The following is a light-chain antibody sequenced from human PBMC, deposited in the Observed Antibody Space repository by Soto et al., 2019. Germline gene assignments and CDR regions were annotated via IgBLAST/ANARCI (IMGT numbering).Light chain of an antibody. V-gene: IGLV3-1*01. CDR1: KLGDKY. CDR2: QNS. J-gene: IGLJ2*01. CDR3: QAWDSSTVV. Sequence: SYELTLQPSVSVSPGQTASITCSGDKLGDKYACWYQQKPGQSPVLVIYQNSKRPSGIPERFSGSNSGNTATLTISGTQAMDEADYYCQAWDSSTVVFGGGTKVTVL.